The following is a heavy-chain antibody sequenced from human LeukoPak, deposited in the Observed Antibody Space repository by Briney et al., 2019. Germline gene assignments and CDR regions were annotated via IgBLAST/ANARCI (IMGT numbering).Heavy chain of an antibody. CDR2: IYPGDSDT. J-gene: IGHJ3*02. CDR1: GYSFTSYW. Sequence: GESLKISCKGSGYSFTSYWIGWVRQMPGKGLEWMGIIYPGDSDTRYSPSFQGQVTISADKSISTAYLQWSSLKASDTAMYYCARHPAHCSSTSCYTTPDAFDIWGQGTMDTVSS. D-gene: IGHD2-2*02. V-gene: IGHV5-51*01. CDR3: ARHPAHCSSTSCYTTPDAFDI.